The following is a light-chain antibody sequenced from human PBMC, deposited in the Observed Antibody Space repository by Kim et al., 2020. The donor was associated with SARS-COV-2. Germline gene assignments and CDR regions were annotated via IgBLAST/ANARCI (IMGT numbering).Light chain of an antibody. CDR2: AAS. Sequence: ASVGDRVTITCRASQSISSYLNWYQQKPGKAPKLLIYAASSLQSGVPSRFSGSGSGTDFTLTISSLQPEDFATYYCQQSYSTPRTFGQGTKVDIK. CDR3: QQSYSTPRT. CDR1: QSISSY. J-gene: IGKJ1*01. V-gene: IGKV1-39*01.